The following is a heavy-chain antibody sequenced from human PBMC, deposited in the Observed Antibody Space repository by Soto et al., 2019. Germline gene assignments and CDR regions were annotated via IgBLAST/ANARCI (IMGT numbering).Heavy chain of an antibody. Sequence: PSETLSLTCSVSGGSVTSASYYWSWIRQSPGKGLECIGYVFQGANTNYNPSLKGRVTISVDTSRNQFSLDLTSVTAADTAVYYCATALGPTTGIDYWGQGTLVTVS. CDR1: GGSVTSASYY. CDR3: ATALGPTTGIDY. CDR2: VFQGANT. J-gene: IGHJ4*02. V-gene: IGHV4-61*01. D-gene: IGHD2-8*02.